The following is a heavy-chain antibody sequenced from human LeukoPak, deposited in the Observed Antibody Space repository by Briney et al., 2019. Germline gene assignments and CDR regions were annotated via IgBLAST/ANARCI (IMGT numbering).Heavy chain of an antibody. J-gene: IGHJ4*02. CDR1: GYTLTELS. CDR3: ATRLDYDILTGYTNDY. D-gene: IGHD3-9*01. V-gene: IGHV1-24*01. Sequence: ASVKVSCKVSGYTLTELSMHWVRQAPGKGLEWMGGFDPEDGETIYAQKFQGRVTMTEDTSTDTAYMELSSLRSEDTAVYYCATRLDYDILTGYTNDYWGQGTLVTVSS. CDR2: FDPEDGET.